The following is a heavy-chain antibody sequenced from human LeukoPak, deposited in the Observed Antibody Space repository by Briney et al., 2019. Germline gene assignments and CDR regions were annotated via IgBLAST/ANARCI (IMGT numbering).Heavy chain of an antibody. Sequence: GGSLRLSCAASGFTFSEYYMSWIRQAPGKGVEWVSYISSSGSPIYYADSVKGRSTISRDNAKTSLYLQMNSLRAQDTAVHYCARGYYYGSGSYFYFDYWGQGTLVTVSS. CDR2: ISSSGSPI. CDR1: GFTFSEYY. CDR3: ARGYYYGSGSYFYFDY. J-gene: IGHJ4*02. V-gene: IGHV3-11*04. D-gene: IGHD3-10*01.